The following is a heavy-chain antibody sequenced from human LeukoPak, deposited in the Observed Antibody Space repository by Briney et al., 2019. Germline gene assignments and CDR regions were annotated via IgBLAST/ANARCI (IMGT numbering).Heavy chain of an antibody. CDR1: GFTFSTYA. CDR2: ISGSGGST. D-gene: IGHD6-19*01. CDR3: AKLQWLVTDYFDY. V-gene: IGHV3-23*01. J-gene: IGHJ4*02. Sequence: GGSLRLSCAASGFTFSTYAVSWVRQAPGKGLEWVSAISGSGGSTYYADSVKGRFTISRDNSKNTLYLQMNSLRAEDTAVYYCAKLQWLVTDYFDYWGQGTLVTVSS.